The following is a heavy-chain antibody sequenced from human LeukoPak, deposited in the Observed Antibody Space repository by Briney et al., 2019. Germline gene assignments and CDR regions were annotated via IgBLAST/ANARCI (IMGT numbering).Heavy chain of an antibody. V-gene: IGHV4-34*01. CDR2: INHSGST. CDR1: GGSFSGYY. D-gene: IGHD3-9*01. J-gene: IGHJ4*02. CDR3: ARCDILTGYYYFDY. Sequence: KTSETLSLTCAVYGGSFSGYYWSWIRQPPGKGLEWIGEINHSGSTNYNPSLKSRVTISVDTSNNQFSLKLSSVTAADTAVYYCARCDILTGYYYFDYWGQGTLVTVSS.